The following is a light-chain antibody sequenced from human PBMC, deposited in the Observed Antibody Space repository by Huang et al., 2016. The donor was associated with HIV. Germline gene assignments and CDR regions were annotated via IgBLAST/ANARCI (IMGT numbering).Light chain of an antibody. CDR1: QDISKY. CDR2: SAS. V-gene: IGKV1-17*03. J-gene: IGKJ1*01. CDR3: LQYNSYPWT. Sequence: DIQMTQSPSAMPASVGDRVTITCRASQDISKYLAWFQQKPGTVPKRLIYSASSLQGGVPSRFSGRGSGTEFTLTISSLQPEDFATYYCLQYNSYPWTFGQGTKVEIK.